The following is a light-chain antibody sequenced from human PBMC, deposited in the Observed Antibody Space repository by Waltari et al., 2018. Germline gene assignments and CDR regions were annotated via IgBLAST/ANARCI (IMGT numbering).Light chain of an antibody. CDR1: SSDVGGYNY. J-gene: IGLJ2*01. CDR2: DVS. CDR3: CSYAGSYAV. Sequence: QSALTQPRSVSGSPGQSVTIPCTGTSSDVGGYNYVSRYQQHPGKAPKLIIYDVSKRPSGVPDRFSGSKSGNTASLTMSGLQAEDEADYYCCSYAGSYAVFGGGTKLTVL. V-gene: IGLV2-11*01.